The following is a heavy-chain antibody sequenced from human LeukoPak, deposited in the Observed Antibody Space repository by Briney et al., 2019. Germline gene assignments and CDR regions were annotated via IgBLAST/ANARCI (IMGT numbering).Heavy chain of an antibody. CDR1: GFTFSSYW. CDR2: IYSGGST. CDR3: AKAPLTTIPPRLGVDYFDY. V-gene: IGHV3-66*02. J-gene: IGHJ4*02. D-gene: IGHD3-16*01. Sequence: TRGSLRLSCAASGFTFSSYWMSWVRQAPGKGLEWVSVIYSGGSTYYADSVKGRFTISRDNSKNTLYLQMNSLRAEDTAVYYCAKAPLTTIPPRLGVDYFDYWGQGTLVTVSS.